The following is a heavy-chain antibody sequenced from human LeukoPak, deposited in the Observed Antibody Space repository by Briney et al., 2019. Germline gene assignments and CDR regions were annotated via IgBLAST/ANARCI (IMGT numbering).Heavy chain of an antibody. V-gene: IGHV3-7*04. CDR3: VRGGHYYFDY. J-gene: IGHJ4*02. CDR2: IKQDESEK. Sequence: PGGSLRLSCAASGFTFSSYWMAWVRQAPGKGLEGGANIKQDESEKYYVDSVKGRFTISRVNAKNSLYLHMNTLRAEDTAVYYCVRGGHYYFDYWGQGTLVTVSS. CDR1: GFTFSSYW. D-gene: IGHD2-21*02.